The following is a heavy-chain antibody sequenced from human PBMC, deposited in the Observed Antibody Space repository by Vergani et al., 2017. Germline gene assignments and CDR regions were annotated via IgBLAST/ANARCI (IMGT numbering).Heavy chain of an antibody. CDR3: ARGTQQLAWDPRGY. Sequence: QVQLVQSGAEVKKPGASVKVSCKASGYTFTSYYMHWVRQAPGQGLEWMGIINPSGGRTSYDQKFQGIVTMTRDTSTVTVYMERSSLRSEDTAVYYCARGTQQLAWDPRGYWGQGTLVTVSS. CDR2: INPSGGRT. CDR1: GYTFTSYY. D-gene: IGHD6-13*01. J-gene: IGHJ4*02. V-gene: IGHV1-46*01.